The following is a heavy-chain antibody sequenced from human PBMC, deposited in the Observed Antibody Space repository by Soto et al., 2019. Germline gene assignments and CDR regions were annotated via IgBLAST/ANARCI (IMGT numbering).Heavy chain of an antibody. J-gene: IGHJ6*03. CDR3: AREGRIMDF. Sequence: QVQLQQWGAGLLKPSETLSLTCAVYGGSFSGYYWSWIRPPPWKGLEWIGEINHSGSPNYNPSLKSLVTISVDTSKNQFSLKLSSVTAAATAVYYCAREGRIMDFWGKGTTVTVCS. V-gene: IGHV4-34*01. D-gene: IGHD2-15*01. CDR1: GGSFSGYY. CDR2: INHSGSP.